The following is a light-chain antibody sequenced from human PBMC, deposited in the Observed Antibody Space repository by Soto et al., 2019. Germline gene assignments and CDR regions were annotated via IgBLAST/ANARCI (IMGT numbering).Light chain of an antibody. CDR1: QSISTF. CDR2: ATS. CDR3: PQGYSPLLS. V-gene: IGKV1-39*01. Sequence: DIQMTQSPSSLSASVGDRVTITCRASQSISTFLNWYQLKPGKAPKLLIYATSTLQSGVPSRFSGSGGFEGVTVSVSSLQPEDSPVYYCPQGYSPLLSVGGGAKVDI. J-gene: IGKJ4*01.